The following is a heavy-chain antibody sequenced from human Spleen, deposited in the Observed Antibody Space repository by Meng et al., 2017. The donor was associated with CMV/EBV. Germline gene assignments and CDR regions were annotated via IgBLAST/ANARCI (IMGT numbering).Heavy chain of an antibody. V-gene: IGHV1-69*10. D-gene: IGHD1-20*01. J-gene: IGHJ5*02. CDR2: IIPLLGRT. CDR3: ARDRYNWNERWFDP. Sequence: SGGTCSSSAFTWVRQAPGQGLEWMGGIIPLLGRTNYAQKFQGRVTITADKSTTTVFMELTSLRSEDTALYYCARDRYNWNERWFDPWGQGTLVTVSS. CDR1: GGTCSSSA.